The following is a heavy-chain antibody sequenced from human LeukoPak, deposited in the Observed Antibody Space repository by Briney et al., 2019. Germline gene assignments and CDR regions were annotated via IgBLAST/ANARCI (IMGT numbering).Heavy chain of an antibody. CDR1: GFTFSSYG. CDR2: VSSSGSYT. D-gene: IGHD5-12*01. V-gene: IGHV3-23*01. J-gene: IGHJ4*02. CDR3: AKHRGSSGADARPAEY. Sequence: GGSLRLSCAASGFTFSSYGTSWVRQAPGKGLEWVSTVSSSGSYTYYADSVKGQFTISRDNSKNTVYLEVNSLRAEDTAVYYCAKHRGSSGADARPAEYWGQGTLVTVSS.